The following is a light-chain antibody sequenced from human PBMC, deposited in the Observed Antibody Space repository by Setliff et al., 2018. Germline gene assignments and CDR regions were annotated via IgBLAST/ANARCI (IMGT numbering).Light chain of an antibody. CDR2: DVS. CDR1: SSDVGGYNY. V-gene: IGLV2-11*01. J-gene: IGLJ1*01. Sequence: QSALTQPRSVSGSPGQSATISCTGTSSDVGGYNYVSWYQQHPGKAPKLMIYDVSRRPSEVPDRFSGSKSGNTASLTISGLQAEDEADYYCCSYAGSYTSFYVCGTGTKVTV. CDR3: CSYAGSYTSFYV.